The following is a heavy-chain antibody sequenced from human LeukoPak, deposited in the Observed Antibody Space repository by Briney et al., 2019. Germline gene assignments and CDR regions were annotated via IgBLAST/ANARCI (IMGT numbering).Heavy chain of an antibody. J-gene: IGHJ6*04. V-gene: IGHV3-48*03. Sequence: PGGSLRLSCAASGFTFTTYAMSWVRQAPGKGLEWVSYISSSGSTIYYADSVKGRFTISRDNAKNSLYLQMNSLRAEDTAVYYCAELGITMIGGVWGKGTTVTISS. CDR2: ISSSGSTI. CDR1: GFTFTTYA. CDR3: AELGITMIGGV. D-gene: IGHD3-10*02.